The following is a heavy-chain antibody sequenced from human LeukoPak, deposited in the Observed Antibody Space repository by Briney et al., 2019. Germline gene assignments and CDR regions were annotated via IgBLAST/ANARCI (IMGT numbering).Heavy chain of an antibody. D-gene: IGHD2-21*02. CDR3: ATLRGSATAVFDT. J-gene: IGHJ4*02. V-gene: IGHV4-59*08. CDR2: INYSGRT. Sequence: SETLSLTCSISGGALNSHYWSWIRQSPGKGRKWIAYINYSGRTVYSPSLKSRVAISPDTPKTQVSLTMISVTAAATAVYYCATLRGSATAVFDTWGLGTRVTVSS. CDR1: GGALNSHY.